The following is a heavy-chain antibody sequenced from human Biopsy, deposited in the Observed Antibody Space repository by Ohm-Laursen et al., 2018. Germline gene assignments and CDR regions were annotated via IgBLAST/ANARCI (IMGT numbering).Heavy chain of an antibody. CDR3: AGGAAKGNPYDH. CDR2: IIPTFDTP. V-gene: IGHV1-69*06. D-gene: IGHD3-10*01. CDR1: GGTFSSYV. Sequence: SSVKISCKASGGTFSSYVISWVRQAPGQGLEWMGRIIPTFDTPTYAPDFQGRVTFTADKSTGTAHLDLSRLRSEDTAIYYCAGGAAKGNPYDHWGQGTLVTVSS. J-gene: IGHJ5*02.